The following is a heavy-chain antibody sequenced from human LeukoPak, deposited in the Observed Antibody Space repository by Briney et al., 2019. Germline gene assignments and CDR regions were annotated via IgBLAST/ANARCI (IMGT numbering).Heavy chain of an antibody. V-gene: IGHV1-69*05. CDR3: ARSFRGVAAAGFDY. Sequence: SVKVSCKASGGTFISYAISWVRQAPGQGLEWMGRIIPIFGTANYAQKFQGRVTITTDESTSTAYMELSSLRSEDTAVYYCARSFRGVAAAGFDYWGQGTLVTVSS. J-gene: IGHJ4*02. CDR1: GGTFISYA. CDR2: IIPIFGTA. D-gene: IGHD6-13*01.